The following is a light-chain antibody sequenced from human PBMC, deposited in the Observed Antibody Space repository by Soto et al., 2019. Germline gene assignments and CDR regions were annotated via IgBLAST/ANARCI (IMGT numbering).Light chain of an antibody. V-gene: IGKV3-20*01. CDR3: QQYGNSPIT. CDR1: QSISSSF. J-gene: IGKJ5*01. Sequence: EIVLTQSPGILSLSPVERASLSCVASQSISSSFLAWYQQKPGQAPRLLIYGASSRATGIPDRFSGTGSETDFTLTISRLEPEDFAVYYCQQYGNSPITFGQGTRLEIK. CDR2: GAS.